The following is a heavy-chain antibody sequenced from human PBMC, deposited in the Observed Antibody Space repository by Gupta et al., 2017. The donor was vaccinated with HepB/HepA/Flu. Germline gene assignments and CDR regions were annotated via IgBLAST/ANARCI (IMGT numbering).Heavy chain of an antibody. J-gene: IGHJ3*02. V-gene: IGHV4-31*03. CDR2: IYYSGST. Sequence: QVQLQESGPGLVKPSQTLSLTCTVSGGSISSGGYYWSWIRQHPGKGLEWIGYIYYSGSTYYNPSLKSRVTISVDTSKNQFSLKLSSVTAADTAVYYCARDAAWYYYDSSANDAFDIWGQGTMVTVSS. D-gene: IGHD3-22*01. CDR1: GGSISSGGYY. CDR3: ARDAAWYYYDSSANDAFDI.